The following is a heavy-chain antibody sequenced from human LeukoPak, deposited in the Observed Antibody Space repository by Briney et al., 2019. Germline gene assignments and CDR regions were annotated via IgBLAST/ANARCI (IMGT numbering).Heavy chain of an antibody. CDR3: ARGRQRILSRYYHYGMDV. D-gene: IGHD3-16*01. CDR1: GDSISTYY. CDR2: IYYSGNT. V-gene: IGHV4-59*01. Sequence: SETLSLTCTVSGDSISTYYWIWLRQPPGKGLEYIAYIYYSGNTDYNPSLKSRVMVSVDTSKNQFSLKLSSVTAADTAVYYCARGRQRILSRYYHYGMDVWGQGTTVTVSS. J-gene: IGHJ6*02.